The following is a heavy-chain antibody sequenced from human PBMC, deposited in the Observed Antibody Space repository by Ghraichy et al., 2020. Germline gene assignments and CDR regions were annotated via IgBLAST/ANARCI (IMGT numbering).Heavy chain of an antibody. J-gene: IGHJ5*02. Sequence: ESLNISCVVSGGSIISNHRWSWLRQPPGKGLEWIAEIHHSGSTNYNSSLKSRVTISVDKSKNQFSLQLSSVTAADTAVYYCARTSYFGSAFDPWGQGTLITVTS. CDR3: ARTSYFGSAFDP. V-gene: IGHV4-4*02. CDR1: GGSIISNHR. CDR2: IHHSGST. D-gene: IGHD3-10*01.